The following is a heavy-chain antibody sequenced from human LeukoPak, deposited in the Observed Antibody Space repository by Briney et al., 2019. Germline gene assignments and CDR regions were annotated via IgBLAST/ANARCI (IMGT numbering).Heavy chain of an antibody. CDR2: IYTSGST. CDR3: ARDKYCNSDSCRTIIFDY. Sequence: PSETLSLTCAVYGGSFSGYYWSWIRQPAGKGLEWIGRIYTSGSTNYNPSLKSRVTMSVDTSKNQFSLKLSSVTAADTAVYYCARDKYCNSDSCRTIIFDYWGQGTLVTVSS. V-gene: IGHV4-4*07. CDR1: GGSFSGYY. D-gene: IGHD2-15*01. J-gene: IGHJ4*02.